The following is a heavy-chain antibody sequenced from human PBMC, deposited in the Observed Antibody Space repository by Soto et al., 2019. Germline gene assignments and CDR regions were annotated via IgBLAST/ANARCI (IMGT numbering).Heavy chain of an antibody. V-gene: IGHV1-69*06. CDR3: ARDRALLAAAGTGWFDP. CDR2: ILPIFGTA. D-gene: IGHD6-13*01. J-gene: IGHJ5*02. CDR1: GGTFSSYA. Sequence: QVQLVQSGAEVKKPGSSVKVSCKASGGTFSSYAISWVRQAPGQGLEWMGGILPIFGTANYAQKFQGRVTITADKSTSTAYMELSSLRSEDTSVYYCARDRALLAAAGTGWFDPWGQGTLVTVSS.